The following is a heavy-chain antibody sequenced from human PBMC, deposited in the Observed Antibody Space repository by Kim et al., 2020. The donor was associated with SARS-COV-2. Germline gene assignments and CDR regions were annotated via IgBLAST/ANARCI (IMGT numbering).Heavy chain of an antibody. CDR1: GGSISGSNYY. CDR2: VYYSGSP. CDR3: ARDGYNPFGMDV. J-gene: IGHJ6*02. V-gene: IGHV4-39*07. D-gene: IGHD5-12*01. Sequence: SETLSLTCTVSGGSISGSNYYWAWIRQSPGKGLEWIGHVYYSGSPSYNPSLKGRVTISVDTSKNQFSLKLNSVTAADTAAYYCARDGYNPFGMDVWGQGTAVTVSS.